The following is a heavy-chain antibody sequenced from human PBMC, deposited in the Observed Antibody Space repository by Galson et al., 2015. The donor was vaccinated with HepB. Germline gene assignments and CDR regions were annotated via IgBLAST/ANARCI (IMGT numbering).Heavy chain of an antibody. D-gene: IGHD3-22*01. J-gene: IGHJ4*02. V-gene: IGHV3-23*01. CDR2: ISGSGGST. Sequence: SLRLSCAASGFTFSNYAMTWVRQAPGKGLEWVSTISGSGGSTYYADSVKGRFTISRDNSKNTLYLQVNSLRAEDTAVYYCAKALTMIVVEVFGGIDYWGQGTRVTVSS. CDR1: GFTFSNYA. CDR3: AKALTMIVVEVFGGIDY.